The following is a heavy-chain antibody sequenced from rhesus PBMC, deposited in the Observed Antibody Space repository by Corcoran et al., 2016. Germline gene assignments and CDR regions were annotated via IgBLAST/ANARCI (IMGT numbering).Heavy chain of an antibody. CDR2: KYSTSGNT. CDR1: GGSIRGGHA. Sequence: QVQLQASVPGLLKPSETLSLTCAVSGGSIRGGHAWVWFRQPPGKGLEWIGSKYSTSGNTYYNPSLKSRVTISTDTSKNQFSLKLTSVTAADTAVYYCARILIAAAHRFDSWGQGVLVTVSS. J-gene: IGHJ4*01. D-gene: IGHD6-31*01. CDR3: ARILIAAAHRFDS. V-gene: IGHV4S7*01.